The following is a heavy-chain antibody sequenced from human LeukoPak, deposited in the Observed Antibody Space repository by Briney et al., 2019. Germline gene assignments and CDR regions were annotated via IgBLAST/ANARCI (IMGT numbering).Heavy chain of an antibody. D-gene: IGHD1-1*01. CDR2: ISSSSSYI. CDR3: ARDLGTGTIDY. CDR1: GFTFSSYS. Sequence: GGSLRLSCAVSGFTFSSYSMNWVRQAPGKGLEWVSSISSSSSYIYYADSVKGRFTISRDNAKNSLYLQMNSLRAEDTAVYYCARDLGTGTIDYWGQGTPVTVSS. J-gene: IGHJ4*02. V-gene: IGHV3-21*01.